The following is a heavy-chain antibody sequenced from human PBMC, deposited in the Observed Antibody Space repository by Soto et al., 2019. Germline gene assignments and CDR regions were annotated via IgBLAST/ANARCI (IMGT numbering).Heavy chain of an antibody. J-gene: IGHJ6*02. CDR1: GFTFSSYA. V-gene: IGHV3-30-3*01. D-gene: IGHD3-10*01. CDR2: ISYDGSNK. Sequence: PGGSLRLSCAASGFTFSSYAMHWFRQAPGKGLEWVAVISYDGSNKYYADSVKGRFTISRDNSKNTLYLQMNSLRAEDTAVYYCAREGLKWFGKTQSSYYYGMDVWGQGTTVTVSS. CDR3: AREGLKWFGKTQSSYYYGMDV.